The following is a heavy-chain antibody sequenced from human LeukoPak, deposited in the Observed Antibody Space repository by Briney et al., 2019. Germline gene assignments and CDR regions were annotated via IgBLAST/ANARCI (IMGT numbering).Heavy chain of an antibody. D-gene: IGHD3-9*01. J-gene: IGHJ4*02. CDR2: IYYSGST. Sequence: SQTLSLTCTVSGGSISSGGYYWSWIRQHPGKGLEWIGYIYYSGSTYYNPSLKSRVTISVDTSKNQFSLKLSSVTAADTAVYYCARVDILPGYCFDYWGQGTLVTVSS. V-gene: IGHV4-31*03. CDR1: GGSISSGGYY. CDR3: ARVDILPGYCFDY.